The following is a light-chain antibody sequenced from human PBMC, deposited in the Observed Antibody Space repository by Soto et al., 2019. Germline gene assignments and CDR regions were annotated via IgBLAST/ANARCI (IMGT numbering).Light chain of an antibody. CDR2: DVS. V-gene: IGLV2-14*01. J-gene: IGLJ2*01. CDR1: SSDVGGYNY. CDR3: SSYSSSSTRVV. Sequence: QSVLTQPASVSGSPGQSITLSCTGTSSDVGGYNYVSWYQQHPGKAPKLMIYDVSNRPSGVSNRFSGSKSGNTASLTISGLQAEDEADYYCSSYSSSSTRVVFGGGTKVTV.